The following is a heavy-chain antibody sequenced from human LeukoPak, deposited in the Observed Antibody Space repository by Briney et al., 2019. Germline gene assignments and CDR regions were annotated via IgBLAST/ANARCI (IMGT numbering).Heavy chain of an antibody. J-gene: IGHJ3*02. CDR1: GGFISSYY. V-gene: IGHV4-4*07. Sequence: PSETLSLTCTVSGGFISSYYWSWIRQPAGKGLEWIGRIYTSGSTNYNPSLKSRVTMSVDTSKNQFSLMLSSVTAADTAIYYGARTQREYYYDSSGAIDAFDIWGQGTMVTVSS. CDR2: IYTSGST. CDR3: ARTQREYYYDSSGAIDAFDI. D-gene: IGHD3-22*01.